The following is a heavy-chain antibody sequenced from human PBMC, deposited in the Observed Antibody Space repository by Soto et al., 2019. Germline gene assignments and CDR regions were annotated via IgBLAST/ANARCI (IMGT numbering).Heavy chain of an antibody. CDR2: IIPIFGTA. J-gene: IGHJ3*02. CDR3: ARTLYSGAVAGDNAFDI. D-gene: IGHD6-19*01. V-gene: IGHV1-69*13. Sequence: ASVKVSCKASGGTFSSYAISWVRQAPGQGLEWMGGIIPIFGTANYAQKFQGRVTITADESTSTAYMELSSLRSEDTAVYYCARTLYSGAVAGDNAFDIWGQGTMVTVSS. CDR1: GGTFSSYA.